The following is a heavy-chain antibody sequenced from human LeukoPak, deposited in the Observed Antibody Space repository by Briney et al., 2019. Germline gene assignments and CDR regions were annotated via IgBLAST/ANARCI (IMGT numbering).Heavy chain of an antibody. Sequence: PGGSLRLSCAASGFSVGSNFMSWVRQAPGKGLEWVSGIQSGSRTDYADPVKGRFTISRDNSKNTLDLQMNSLRVDDTAVYYCARERVGGEALRGFYFDYWGQGTLVTVSS. D-gene: IGHD3-16*01. CDR2: IQSGSRT. CDR3: ARERVGGEALRGFYFDY. J-gene: IGHJ4*02. CDR1: GFSVGSNF. V-gene: IGHV3-53*01.